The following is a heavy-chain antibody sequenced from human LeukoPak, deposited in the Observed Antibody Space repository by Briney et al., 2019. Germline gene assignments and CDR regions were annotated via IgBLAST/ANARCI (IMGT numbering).Heavy chain of an antibody. D-gene: IGHD3-22*01. CDR1: VDSFNSDDQY. J-gene: IGHJ4*02. CDR2: IQPSGML. Sequence: SQTLSLTCTVSVDSFNSDDQYWNWIRQGAGEGLEWIGGIQPSGMLYTNPSIERRVNMSRDTSKNQFYLNLNSVTAVDKAVYFCSRGLDSRKLGYWGQGMLVTVSS. V-gene: IGHV4-31*03. CDR3: SRGLDSRKLGY.